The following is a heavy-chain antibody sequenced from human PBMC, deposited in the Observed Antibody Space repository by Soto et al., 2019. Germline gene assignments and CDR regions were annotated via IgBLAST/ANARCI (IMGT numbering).Heavy chain of an antibody. Sequence: EVQLLESGGGLVQPGGSLRLSCAASGFTFSSYAMSWVRQAPGKGLEWVSAISGSGGSTYYADSVKGRFTISRDNSKNTLYLQMNSLRAEDTAVYYCAKDLYYGDYYPPAFDIWGQGTMVTVSS. J-gene: IGHJ3*02. CDR1: GFTFSSYA. D-gene: IGHD4-17*01. CDR3: AKDLYYGDYYPPAFDI. CDR2: ISGSGGST. V-gene: IGHV3-23*01.